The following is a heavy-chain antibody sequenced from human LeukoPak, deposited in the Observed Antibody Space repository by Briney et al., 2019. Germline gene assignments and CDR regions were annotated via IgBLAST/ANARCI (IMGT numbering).Heavy chain of an antibody. J-gene: IGHJ6*02. Sequence: GGSLRLSCAASGFNFNSYWMSWVRQAPGKGLEWVANIKQDGSEKYYVDSVKGRFTISRDNAKNSLYLQMNSLRAEDTAVYYCARDPVAVAGTLDYYYGMDVWGQGTTVTVSS. D-gene: IGHD6-19*01. CDR2: IKQDGSEK. CDR1: GFNFNSYW. CDR3: ARDPVAVAGTLDYYYGMDV. V-gene: IGHV3-7*04.